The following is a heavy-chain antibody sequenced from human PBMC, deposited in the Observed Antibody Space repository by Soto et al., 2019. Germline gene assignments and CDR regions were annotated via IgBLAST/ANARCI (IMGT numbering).Heavy chain of an antibody. CDR1: GFTFSRYW. V-gene: IGHV3-7*04. CDR3: ARGGASGGYY. D-gene: IGHD1-26*01. Sequence: EVQLVESGGGLVQPGGSLRLSCAASGFTFSRYWMSWVRQAPGKGPEWVANIKEDGSEKYYVDSVKGRFTISRDNAKNSLYLQMNGLRAEDTAVYYCARGGASGGYYWGQGTLVTVSS. J-gene: IGHJ4*02. CDR2: IKEDGSEK.